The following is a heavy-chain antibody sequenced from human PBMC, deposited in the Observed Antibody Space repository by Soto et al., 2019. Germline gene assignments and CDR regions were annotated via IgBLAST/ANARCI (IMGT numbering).Heavy chain of an antibody. Sequence: GGSLRLSCAASGFTFSTYAFHWVRQAPGKGLEWLTLISYDGNIKYSADSVKGRFTISRDNSKSTLYLQMNGLTAEDTAMYFCARDHLGYNYGPFDYWGQGTLVTVSS. CDR2: ISYDGNIK. CDR1: GFTFSTYA. D-gene: IGHD5-18*01. J-gene: IGHJ4*02. V-gene: IGHV3-30-3*01. CDR3: ARDHLGYNYGPFDY.